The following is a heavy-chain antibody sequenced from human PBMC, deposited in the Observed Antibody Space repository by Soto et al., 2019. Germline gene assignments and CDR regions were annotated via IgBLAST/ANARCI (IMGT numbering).Heavy chain of an antibody. Sequence: ASVKVSCKASGYTFTNYGISWVRQAPGQGLEWMGWINTYNGNTNHAQKLQGRVTMTTDTSTSTAYMELRSLRSDDTAVYYCARTCSGGSCTGDAFDIWGQGTMVTVSS. CDR3: ARTCSGGSCTGDAFDI. CDR2: INTYNGNT. V-gene: IGHV1-18*01. J-gene: IGHJ3*02. CDR1: GYTFTNYG. D-gene: IGHD2-15*01.